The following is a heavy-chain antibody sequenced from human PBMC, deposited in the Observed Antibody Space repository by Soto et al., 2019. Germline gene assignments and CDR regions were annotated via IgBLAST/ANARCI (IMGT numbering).Heavy chain of an antibody. Sequence: LRLSCAASGFTFSSYGMHWVRQAPGKGLEWVAVISYDGSNKYYADSVKGRFTISRDNSKNTLYLQMNSLRAEDTAVYYCARELGDTALGWFDPWGQGNLVTVSS. J-gene: IGHJ5*02. CDR3: ARELGDTALGWFDP. V-gene: IGHV3-30*03. CDR2: ISYDGSNK. CDR1: GFTFSSYG. D-gene: IGHD5-18*01.